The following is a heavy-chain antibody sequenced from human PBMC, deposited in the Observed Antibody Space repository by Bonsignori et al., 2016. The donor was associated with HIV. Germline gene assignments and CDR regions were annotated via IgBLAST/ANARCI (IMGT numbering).Heavy chain of an antibody. Sequence: WIRQPPGKGLEWIGHISDSGTTNYNSSLKSRVTISVDTSKNQFSLKVTSVTSADTAVYYCARCFTSSWYSGPNFYMDVWGKGTTVTVSS. J-gene: IGHJ6*03. V-gene: IGHV4-59*01. CDR2: ISDSGTT. CDR3: ARCFTSSWYSGPNFYMDV. D-gene: IGHD6-13*01.